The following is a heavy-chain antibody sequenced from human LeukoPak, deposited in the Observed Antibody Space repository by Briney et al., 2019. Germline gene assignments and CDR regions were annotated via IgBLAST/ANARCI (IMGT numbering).Heavy chain of an antibody. CDR3: ARAVGYYYDSSGYLY. D-gene: IGHD3-22*01. CDR1: SGSISSGDYY. Sequence: PSQTLSLTCTVSSGSISSGDYYWSWIRQPPGKGLEWIGYIYYSGSTYYNPSLKSRVTTSVDTSKNQFSLKLSSVTAADTAVYYCARAVGYYYDSSGYLYWGLGTLVTVSS. V-gene: IGHV4-30-4*08. CDR2: IYYSGST. J-gene: IGHJ4*02.